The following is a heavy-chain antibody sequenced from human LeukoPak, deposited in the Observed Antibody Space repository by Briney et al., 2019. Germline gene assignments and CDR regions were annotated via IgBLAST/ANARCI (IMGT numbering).Heavy chain of an antibody. V-gene: IGHV3-66*01. CDR2: IYSGSST. CDR1: GFTVSSNY. J-gene: IGHJ2*01. D-gene: IGHD6-19*01. Sequence: PGGSLRLSCAASGFTVSSNYMSWVRQAPGKGLEWVSVIYSGSSTHYADSVKGRFTISRDNSKNTLYLQMNSLRAEDTAVYYCARIGSGWVGTYWYFDLWGRGTLVTVSS. CDR3: ARIGSGWVGTYWYFDL.